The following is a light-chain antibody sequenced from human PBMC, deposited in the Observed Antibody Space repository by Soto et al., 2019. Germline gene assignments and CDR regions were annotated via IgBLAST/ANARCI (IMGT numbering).Light chain of an antibody. Sequence: EIVMTQSPATLSVSPGERATLSCRASQSVTNSYLAWYQQKPGQAPRLLIFGASTRAAGIPARFSGSGSGTDFTLTINSLEPDDFAVYYCQQRDSWPITFGQGTRLEIK. CDR3: QQRDSWPIT. CDR1: QSVTNSY. J-gene: IGKJ5*01. CDR2: GAS. V-gene: IGKV3D-20*02.